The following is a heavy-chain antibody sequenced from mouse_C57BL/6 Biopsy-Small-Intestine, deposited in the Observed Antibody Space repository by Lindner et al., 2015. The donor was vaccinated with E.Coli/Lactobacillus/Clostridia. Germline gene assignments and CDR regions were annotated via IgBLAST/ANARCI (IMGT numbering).Heavy chain of an antibody. Sequence: VQLQESGPVLVKPGTSVKMSCKASGYRFTDHYMNWVKQGHGKSLEWIGIINPNNGGTDYSQKFKDKATVTVDKSSSTAYMELNSLTFEDSAVYYCARRNSPDYWGQGTTLTVSS. CDR1: GYRFTDHY. CDR2: INPNNGGT. J-gene: IGHJ2*01. V-gene: IGHV1-19*01. D-gene: IGHD2-12*01. CDR3: ARRNSPDY.